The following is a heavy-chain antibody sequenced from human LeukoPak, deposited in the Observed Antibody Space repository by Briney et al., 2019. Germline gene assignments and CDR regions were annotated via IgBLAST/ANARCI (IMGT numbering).Heavy chain of an antibody. V-gene: IGHV1-2*02. CDR2: INPNSGGT. CDR3: ARGPRYSSGWYHKKRGGYYYMDV. D-gene: IGHD6-19*01. CDR1: GYTFTGYY. Sequence: ASVKVSCKASGYTFTGYYMHWVRQAPGQGLEWMGWINPNSGGTNYAQKFQGRVTMTRDTSISTAYMELSRLRSDDTAVYYCARGPRYSSGWYHKKRGGYYYMDVWGKGTTVTVSS. J-gene: IGHJ6*03.